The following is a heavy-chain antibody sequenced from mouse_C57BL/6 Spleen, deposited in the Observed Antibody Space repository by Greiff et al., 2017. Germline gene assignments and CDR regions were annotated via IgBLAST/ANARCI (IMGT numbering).Heavy chain of an antibody. CDR1: GYTFTSYW. J-gene: IGHJ2*01. CDR2: IHPNSGST. V-gene: IGHV1-64*01. CDR3: ARDMVDGYDEGVDY. Sequence: QVQLQQPGAELVKPGASVKLSCKASGYTFTSYWMHWVKQRPGQGLEWIGMIHPNSGSTNYTEKFKSKAILTVDKSSSTAYMQLSSLTAEDSAVYYCARDMVDGYDEGVDYWGQGTTLTVSS. D-gene: IGHD2-2*01.